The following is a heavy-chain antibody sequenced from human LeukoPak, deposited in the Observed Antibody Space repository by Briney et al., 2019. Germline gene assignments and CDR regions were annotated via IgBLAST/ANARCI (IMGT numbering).Heavy chain of an antibody. CDR1: GFTFSDYY. D-gene: IGHD6-13*01. Sequence: PGGSLRLSCAASGFTFSDYYMNWVRQAPGKGLEWVSSISSSSTIYYADSVKGRFTISRDNAKNSLYLQMNSLRAEDTAVYYCARDPAAGIYWGQGTLVTVSS. CDR3: ARDPAAGIY. CDR2: ISSSSTI. V-gene: IGHV3-69-1*01. J-gene: IGHJ4*02.